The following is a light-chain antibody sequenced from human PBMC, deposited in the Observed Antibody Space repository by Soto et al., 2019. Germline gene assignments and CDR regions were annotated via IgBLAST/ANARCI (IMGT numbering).Light chain of an antibody. CDR3: QQLGTT. CDR2: DAS. Sequence: EIVLTQSPANLSLSPGERATLSCRASQSVSSYLAWYQQKPGQAPRLLIYDASNRATGIPARFSGSGSGTDFTLTISSLEPEDFAVYYCQQLGTTFGQGTRLEIK. J-gene: IGKJ5*01. CDR1: QSVSSY. V-gene: IGKV3-11*01.